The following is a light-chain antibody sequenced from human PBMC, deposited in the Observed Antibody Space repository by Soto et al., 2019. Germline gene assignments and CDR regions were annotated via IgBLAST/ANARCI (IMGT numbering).Light chain of an antibody. CDR3: QQAYGFPLT. Sequence: DIQLTQSPSSVSASVGDRITITCRASRGIMTWLAWYQQKPGKAPKLLIYAASSLQSGVPSRSSGSGSGTDFTLTISSLQPEDSATYYCQQAYGFPLTFGQGTKVDIK. CDR1: RGIMTW. CDR2: AAS. J-gene: IGKJ1*01. V-gene: IGKV1-12*01.